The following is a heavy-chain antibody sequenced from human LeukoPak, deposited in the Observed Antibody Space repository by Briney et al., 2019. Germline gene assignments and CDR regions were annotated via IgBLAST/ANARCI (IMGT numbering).Heavy chain of an antibody. J-gene: IGHJ4*02. V-gene: IGHV4-59*01. Sequence: PSETLSLTCTVSGGSISSYYWSWIRQPPGRGLEWIGYIYYSGSTNYNPSLKSRVTISVDTSKNQFSLKLSSVTAADTVVYYCARSYYYDSSGYPLYYFDYWGQGTLVTVSS. D-gene: IGHD3-22*01. CDR2: IYYSGST. CDR3: ARSYYYDSSGYPLYYFDY. CDR1: GGSISSYY.